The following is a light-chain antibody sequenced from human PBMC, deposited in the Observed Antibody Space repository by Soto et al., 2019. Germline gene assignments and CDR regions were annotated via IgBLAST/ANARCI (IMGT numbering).Light chain of an antibody. Sequence: QSALTQPASVSGSPGQSITISCTGTSSDVGTYNLVSWHQHHPGKAPKLIIYEGSKRPSGVSNRFSGSKSGNTASLTISGLQAEDEADYYCCSYAGSSIWVFGGGTKLTVL. J-gene: IGLJ3*02. CDR1: SSDVGTYNL. V-gene: IGLV2-23*01. CDR3: CSYAGSSIWV. CDR2: EGS.